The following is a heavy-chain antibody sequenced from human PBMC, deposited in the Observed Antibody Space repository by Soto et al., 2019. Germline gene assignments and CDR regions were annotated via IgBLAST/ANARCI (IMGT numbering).Heavy chain of an antibody. J-gene: IGHJ5*02. CDR1: GYTFTGYF. CDR2: INPNSGGT. V-gene: IGHV1-2*02. Sequence: QVQLVQSGAEVKKPGASVKVSCETSGYTFTGYFMHWLRQAPGQGLEWMGWINPNSGGTHYSQRFLGRVTMTRATSASTVYMELSRLRSDDTAVYFCAIAKGDCTDTHCSSPWFDPWGQGTQVTGSS. CDR3: AIAKGDCTDTHCSSPWFDP. D-gene: IGHD2-8*02.